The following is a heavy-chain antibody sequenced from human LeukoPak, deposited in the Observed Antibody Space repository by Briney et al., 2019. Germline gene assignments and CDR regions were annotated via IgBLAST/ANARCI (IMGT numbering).Heavy chain of an antibody. V-gene: IGHV1-2*02. CDR2: INPNSGGT. D-gene: IGHD2-15*01. Sequence: ASVKVSCKASGYTFTGYYMHWVRQAPGQGLEWMGWINPNSGGTNYAQKFQGRVTMTRDMSISTAYMELSRLRSDDTAVYYCAADRGYCGGGSCYGDDAFDIWGQGTMVTVSS. CDR1: GYTFTGYY. J-gene: IGHJ3*02. CDR3: AADRGYCGGGSCYGDDAFDI.